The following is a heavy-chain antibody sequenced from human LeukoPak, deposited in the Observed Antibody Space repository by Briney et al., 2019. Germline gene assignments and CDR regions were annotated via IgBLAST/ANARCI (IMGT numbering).Heavy chain of an antibody. CDR3: ARRAKTDWFFDY. CDR1: GFTVSNNY. Sequence: GGSLRLSCAASGFTVSNNYMTWVRQAPGKGLEGGSMIFGGSRTDYADSVKGRFTISRQSSKNTLFFQMNSLRTEDTAVYYCARRAKTDWFFDYWGPGTRVTVSP. V-gene: IGHV3-53*04. J-gene: IGHJ4*02. D-gene: IGHD3-9*01. CDR2: IFGGSRT.